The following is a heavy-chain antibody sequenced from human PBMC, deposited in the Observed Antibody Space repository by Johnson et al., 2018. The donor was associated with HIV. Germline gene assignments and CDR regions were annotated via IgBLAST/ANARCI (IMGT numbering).Heavy chain of an antibody. V-gene: IGHV3-30*02. CDR1: GFTFSSYG. D-gene: IGHD1-26*01. CDR2: TRFDGSNK. CDR3: ARYGISFVGATTVKWAFDI. Sequence: QVQLVESGGGVVQPGGSLRLSCAASGFTFSSYGMHWVRQTPGKGLEWVAFTRFDGSNKYYAESVKGRFTISRDNAKNSLYLQMNSLRAEETALYYCARYGISFVGATTVKWAFDIWGQGTMVTVSS. J-gene: IGHJ3*02.